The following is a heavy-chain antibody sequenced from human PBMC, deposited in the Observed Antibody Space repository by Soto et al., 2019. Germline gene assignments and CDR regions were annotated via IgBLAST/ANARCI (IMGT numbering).Heavy chain of an antibody. J-gene: IGHJ4*02. CDR2: VNPILSMS. Sequence: QVQLVQSGAEVKSAGSSVKVSCKASGDTFNFYSINWVRQAPGLGLEWVGRVNPILSMSNYAQRFQGRVTMTADKPTGTAYMALRSLRSEDTAIYYCASNYGSGYRAFDSWGQGALVTVSS. CDR1: GDTFNFYS. CDR3: ASNYGSGYRAFDS. V-gene: IGHV1-69*02. D-gene: IGHD3-10*01.